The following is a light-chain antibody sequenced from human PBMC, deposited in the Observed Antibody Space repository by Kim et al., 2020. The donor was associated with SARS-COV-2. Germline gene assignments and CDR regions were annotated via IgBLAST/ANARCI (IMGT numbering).Light chain of an antibody. CDR1: QDISSW. CDR3: QQAHSFPLT. J-gene: IGKJ4*01. Sequence: ASVGDRVTSTCRASQDISSWLAWYQQKPGKAPKVLIYEASNLQSGVPSRFSGSGSGTDFTLTINSLQPEDFATYYCQQAHSFPLTFGGGTKVDIK. CDR2: EAS. V-gene: IGKV1D-12*01.